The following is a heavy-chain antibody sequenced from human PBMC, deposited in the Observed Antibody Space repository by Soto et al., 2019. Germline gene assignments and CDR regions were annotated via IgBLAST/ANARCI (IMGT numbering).Heavy chain of an antibody. CDR2: IYYSGST. D-gene: IGHD6-13*01. V-gene: IGHV4-39*02. J-gene: IGHJ6*02. CDR3: AREGSSSWYRYYYGMDV. Sequence: PSETLSLTCTVSGGSISSSSYYWGWIRQPPGKGLEWIGSIYYSGSTYYNPSLKSRVTISVDTSKNQFSLKLSSVTAADTAVYYCAREGSSSWYRYYYGMDVWGQGTTVTVS. CDR1: GGSISSSSYY.